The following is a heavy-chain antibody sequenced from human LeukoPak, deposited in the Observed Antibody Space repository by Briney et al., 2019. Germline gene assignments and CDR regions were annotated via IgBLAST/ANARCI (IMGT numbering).Heavy chain of an antibody. Sequence: GASLRLSCAASGFTFSTYAMTWVRQAPGKGLEWVSVISFSGGSTYYADSVKGRFTISRDNSKNTLYLQMNSLRADDTAVYYCAKPNLPYCSGGSCYGFDYWGQGTLVTVSS. CDR3: AKPNLPYCSGGSCYGFDY. J-gene: IGHJ4*02. CDR2: ISFSGGST. V-gene: IGHV3-23*01. D-gene: IGHD2-15*01. CDR1: GFTFSTYA.